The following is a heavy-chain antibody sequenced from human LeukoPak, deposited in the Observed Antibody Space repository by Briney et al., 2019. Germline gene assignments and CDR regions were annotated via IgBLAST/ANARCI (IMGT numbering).Heavy chain of an antibody. V-gene: IGHV3-21*01. D-gene: IGHD5-24*01. CDR2: ISGSSSHR. Sequence: GGSLRLSCAAAGFSFSSHNMNWVRQAPGKGLEWVSSISGSSSHRFYVDSVKGRFTISRDNAINSLFLQMNSLRAEDTAVYYCARDDTNGYPDYWGQGTLVTVSS. CDR3: ARDDTNGYPDY. J-gene: IGHJ4*02. CDR1: GFSFSSHN.